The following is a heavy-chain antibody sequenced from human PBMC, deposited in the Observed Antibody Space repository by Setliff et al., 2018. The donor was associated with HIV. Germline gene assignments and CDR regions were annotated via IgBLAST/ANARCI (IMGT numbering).Heavy chain of an antibody. J-gene: IGHJ4*02. V-gene: IGHV4-34*01. Sequence: SETLSLTCAVYGGSFSGYYWSWIRQPPGKGLEWIGEINHSGSTNYNPSLKSRVSISIDTSKNQFSLKLSSVTAADTAVYYCARKYSGFGWGFDLWGQGTLVTVSS. CDR1: GGSFSGYY. CDR2: INHSGST. CDR3: ARKYSGFGWGFDL. D-gene: IGHD5-12*01.